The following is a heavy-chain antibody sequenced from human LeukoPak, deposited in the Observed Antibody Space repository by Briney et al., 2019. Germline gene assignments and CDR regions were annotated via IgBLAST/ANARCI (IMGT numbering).Heavy chain of an antibody. V-gene: IGHV4-4*07. J-gene: IGHJ4*02. Sequence: SETLSLTCTVSGDSISNYYWSWIRQPAGKGLEWIGRIYTSGSTYYNPSLKSRVTISVDTSKNQFSLKLSSVTAADTAVYYCARQGTKNIVVVPYYFDYWGQGTLVTVSS. D-gene: IGHD2-2*01. CDR1: GDSISNYY. CDR2: IYTSGST. CDR3: ARQGTKNIVVVPYYFDY.